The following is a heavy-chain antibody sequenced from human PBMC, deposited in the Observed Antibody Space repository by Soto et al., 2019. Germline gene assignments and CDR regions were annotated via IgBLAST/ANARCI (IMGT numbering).Heavy chain of an antibody. Sequence: GGSLRLSCTTSGFTFNTYGMHWVRKAQGKGLEWVAIIWYDGSNKYYADSVKGRFTISRDNSRNTLYLQMNSLRAEDTALYYCARADCTGAYCYSWPFNYGVDVWGQGTTVTVSS. CDR1: GFTFNTYG. CDR3: ARADCTGAYCYSWPFNYGVDV. J-gene: IGHJ6*02. CDR2: IWYDGSNK. D-gene: IGHD2-15*01. V-gene: IGHV3-33*08.